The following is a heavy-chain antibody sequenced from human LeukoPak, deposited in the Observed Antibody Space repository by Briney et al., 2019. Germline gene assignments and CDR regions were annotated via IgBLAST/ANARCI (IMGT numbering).Heavy chain of an antibody. D-gene: IGHD3-16*01. CDR2: IYYSGST. J-gene: IGHJ5*02. Sequence: SETLSLTCTVSGGSISSSSYYWGWIRQPPGKGLEWIGSIYYSGSTYYNPSLRSRVTISVDKSKNQFSLKLSSVTAADTAEYXXXNQPVXXXXRGRXXXXDPXGQGTLVTVSS. V-gene: IGHV4-39*01. CDR3: XNQPVXXXXRGRXXXXDP. CDR1: GGSISSSSYY.